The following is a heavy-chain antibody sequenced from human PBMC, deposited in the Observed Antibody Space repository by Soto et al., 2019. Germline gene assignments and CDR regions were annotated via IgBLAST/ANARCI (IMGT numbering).Heavy chain of an antibody. CDR2: IWYDGSNK. CDR1: GFTFSSYG. J-gene: IGHJ4*02. D-gene: IGHD6-19*01. V-gene: IGHV3-33*01. CDR3: ASDIAVAGGYYFDY. Sequence: LRLSCAASGFTFSSYGMHWVRQAPGKGLEWVAVIWYDGSNKYYADSVKGRFTISRDNSKNTLYLQMNSLRAEDTAVYYCASDIAVAGGYYFDYWGQGTLVTVSS.